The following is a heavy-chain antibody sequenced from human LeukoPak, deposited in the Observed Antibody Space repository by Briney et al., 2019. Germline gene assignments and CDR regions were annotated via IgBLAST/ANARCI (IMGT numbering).Heavy chain of an antibody. CDR1: GFTFSSYA. D-gene: IGHD3-22*01. V-gene: IGHV3-23*01. Sequence: PGGSLRLSCAASGFTFSSYAMSWVRQAPGKGLEWVSAITGSGGSTYYADSVKGRFTISRDNSKNTLYLQMNSLRAEDTAVYYCTTSRVLSGYYYSWGQGTLVTVSS. CDR3: TTSRVLSGYYYS. J-gene: IGHJ4*02. CDR2: ITGSGGST.